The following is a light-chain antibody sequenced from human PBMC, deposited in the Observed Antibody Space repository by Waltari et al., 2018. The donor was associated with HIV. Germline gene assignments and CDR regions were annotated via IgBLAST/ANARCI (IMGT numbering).Light chain of an antibody. CDR2: KAS. Sequence: DIQMTQYPSTLSASVGDRVTIPCRASQSISSWLAWYQQKPGKAPKLLIYKASSLESGVPSRFSGSGSGTEFTLTISSLQPDDFATYHCQQYNSYWTFGQGTKVEIK. CDR1: QSISSW. V-gene: IGKV1-5*03. J-gene: IGKJ1*01. CDR3: QQYNSYWT.